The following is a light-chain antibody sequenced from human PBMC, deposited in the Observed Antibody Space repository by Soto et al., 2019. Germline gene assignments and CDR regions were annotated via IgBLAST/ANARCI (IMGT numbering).Light chain of an antibody. J-gene: IGLJ1*01. CDR1: SSDVGGYNY. CDR2: DVS. CDR3: SSYTSSSTLLYV. V-gene: IGLV2-14*01. Sequence: QSALTQPASVSGSPGQSITISCTGTSSDVGGYNYVSWYQQHPGKAPKLMIYDVSKRPSGVSNRFSGSKSGNTASLTISGLQAGEEADYYCSSYTSSSTLLYVFGTGTKLTVL.